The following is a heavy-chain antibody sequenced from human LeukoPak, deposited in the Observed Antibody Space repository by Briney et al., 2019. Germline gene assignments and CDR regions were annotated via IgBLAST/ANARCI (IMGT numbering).Heavy chain of an antibody. CDR2: ISSSSSYI. CDR1: GFTFSSYS. CDR3: ARDPDFGYSGYDLEDAFDI. Sequence: GGSLRLSCAASGFTFSSYSMNWVRQAPGRGLEWVSSISSSSSYIYYADSVKGRFTISRDNAKNSLYLQMNSLRAEDTAVYYCARDPDFGYSGYDLEDAFDIRGQGTMVTVSS. D-gene: IGHD5-12*01. V-gene: IGHV3-21*01. J-gene: IGHJ3*02.